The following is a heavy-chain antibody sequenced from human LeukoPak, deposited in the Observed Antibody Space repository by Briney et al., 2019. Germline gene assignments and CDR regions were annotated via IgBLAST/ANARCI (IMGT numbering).Heavy chain of an antibody. J-gene: IGHJ4*02. D-gene: IGHD1-26*01. CDR3: ASDPGESGSFFY. CDR1: GASIRSGDYY. V-gene: IGHV4-30-4*01. Sequence: SETLSLTCTVSGASIRSGDYYWSWIRQPPGKGLEWIGYIYDSGSTYYNPSLKSRITISVDTSENRFSLKLSSVTATDTAVYYCASDPGESGSFFYWGQGTLVTVSS. CDR2: IYDSGST.